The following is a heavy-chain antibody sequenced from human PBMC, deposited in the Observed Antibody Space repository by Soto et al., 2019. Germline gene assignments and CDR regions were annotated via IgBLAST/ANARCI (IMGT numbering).Heavy chain of an antibody. J-gene: IGHJ6*02. D-gene: IGHD3-3*01. CDR3: ARRGVVNDYYYGMDV. CDR1: GGSISSSSYY. V-gene: IGHV4-39*01. CDR2: IYYSGST. Sequence: SETLSLTCTVSGGSISSSSYYWGWIRQPPGKGLEWIGSIYYSGSTYYNPSLKSRVTISVDTSKNQFSLKLSSVTAADTAVYYCARRGVVNDYYYGMDVWGQGTTVTVS.